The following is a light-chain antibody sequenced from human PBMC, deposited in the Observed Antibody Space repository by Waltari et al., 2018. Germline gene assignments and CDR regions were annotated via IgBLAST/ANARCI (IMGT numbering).Light chain of an antibody. Sequence: QSALTQPASVSGSPGQSITISCTGTSSDVGCYNYVSWYQQHPGKAPKLLIYDVDYRPKGVSNRLSGSKTVNTASLTISGLQAVDEAVYYCASFTGNVVFGGGTKLTVL. J-gene: IGLJ2*01. V-gene: IGLV2-14*03. CDR2: DVD. CDR3: ASFTGNVV. CDR1: SSDVGCYNY.